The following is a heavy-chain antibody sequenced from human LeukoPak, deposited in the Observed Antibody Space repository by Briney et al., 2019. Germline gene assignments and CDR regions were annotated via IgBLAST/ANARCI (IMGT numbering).Heavy chain of an antibody. V-gene: IGHV3-11*01. CDR3: ARGRTNSLWYFEL. J-gene: IGHJ2*01. CDR1: RFTLSDYF. D-gene: IGHD5-18*01. Sequence: PGGSLRLSCAASRFTLSDYFMTWIRQAPGKGLEWLSYISSSDTGTTTYHTDSVKGRFTISRDNTKNSLYLEMNSLRVEDTAVYYCARGRTNSLWYFELWGRGTLVTVSS. CDR2: ISSSDTGTTT.